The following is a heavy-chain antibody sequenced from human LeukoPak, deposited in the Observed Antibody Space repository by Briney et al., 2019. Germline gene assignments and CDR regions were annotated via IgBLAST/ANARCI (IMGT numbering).Heavy chain of an antibody. CDR1: GDSISSLY. CDR2: IYHSGTV. J-gene: IGHJ4*02. D-gene: IGHD4-11*01. Sequence: PSETLSLTCSVSGDSISSLYWNWIRQPPGKGLEWIGFIYHSGTVTYNPSHKSRGTISVDTSKNQVSLKLTSVTAADTAVYYCAKSRLGTDTSTVHSFVYWGQGILVTVSS. CDR3: AKSRLGTDTSTVHSFVY. V-gene: IGHV4-59*11.